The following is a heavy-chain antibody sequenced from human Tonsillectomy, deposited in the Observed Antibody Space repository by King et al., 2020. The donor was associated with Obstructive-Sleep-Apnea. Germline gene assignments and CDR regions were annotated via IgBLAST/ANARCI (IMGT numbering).Heavy chain of an antibody. CDR2: IYYSGST. J-gene: IGHJ2*01. CDR1: GGSISSSSYY. CDR3: ASPLTPITRVRGVMWYFDL. D-gene: IGHD3-10*01. Sequence: QLQESGPGLVKPSETLSLTCTVSGGSISSSSYYWGWIRQPPGKGLEWIGSIYYSGSTYYNPSLKSRVTISVDTSRNQFSLRLSSVTAADTAGYYCASPLTPITRVRGVMWYFDLWGRGTLVTVSS. V-gene: IGHV4-39*07.